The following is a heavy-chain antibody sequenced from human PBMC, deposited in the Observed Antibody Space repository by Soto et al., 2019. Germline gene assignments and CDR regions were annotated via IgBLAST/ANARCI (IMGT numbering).Heavy chain of an antibody. CDR2: IYWDDDK. D-gene: IGHD1-1*01. CDR3: AHRPARNGGWDGGGFGY. V-gene: IGHV2-5*02. CDR1: GFSLTTNGVG. Sequence: QITLKESGPTLVEPTQTVTLTCTFSGFSLTTNGVGVGWIRQPPGKAPEWLVLIYWDDDKRYSPSLRSRLTITKETPQNPVVPTMTHLDPADTATYYCAHRPARNGGWDGGGFGYWSQGTLVTVFS. J-gene: IGHJ4*02.